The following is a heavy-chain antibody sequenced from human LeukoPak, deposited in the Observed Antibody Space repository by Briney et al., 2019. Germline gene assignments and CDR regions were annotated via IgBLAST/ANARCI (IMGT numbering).Heavy chain of an antibody. CDR3: TREGCGATGCYTNDY. V-gene: IGHV3-73*01. Sequence: PGGSLKLPCAASGFTFSGSPMHWVRQASGKGLEWVGRIRTKATSYDAAYAAPVKGRFTISRDDSKNTAYLQMNSLKTEDTAMYYCTREGCGATGCYTNDYWGQGTLVTVSS. D-gene: IGHD2-21*01. CDR2: IRTKATSYDA. J-gene: IGHJ4*02. CDR1: GFTFSGSP.